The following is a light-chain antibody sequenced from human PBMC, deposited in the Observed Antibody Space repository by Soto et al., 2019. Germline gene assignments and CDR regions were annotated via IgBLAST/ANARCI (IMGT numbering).Light chain of an antibody. Sequence: QSALTQPPSASGTPGQRVTISCSGSISNIGNNSVYWYQQLPGTAPKLLVFRNDQRPSGVPDRFSASKSGTSGSLAISGLRSEDEADYYCAAWDDSLSGPVFGGGTKLTVL. CDR2: RND. J-gene: IGLJ2*01. CDR1: ISNIGNNS. CDR3: AAWDDSLSGPV. V-gene: IGLV1-47*01.